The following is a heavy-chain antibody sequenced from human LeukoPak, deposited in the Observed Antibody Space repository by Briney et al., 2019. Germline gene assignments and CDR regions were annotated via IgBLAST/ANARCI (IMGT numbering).Heavy chain of an antibody. V-gene: IGHV3-7*01. D-gene: IGHD6-19*01. J-gene: IGHJ4*02. CDR3: ARAGQWPAPQQIDY. CDR1: GFSFSSYW. Sequence: GGSLRLSCVASGFSFSSYWMSWVRQAPGKGLEWVANIKQDGSEKYYVDSVKGRFTIYRDNAKNSVYLQMNGLRAEDTAVYYCARAGQWPAPQQIDYWGQGTLVTVSS. CDR2: IKQDGSEK.